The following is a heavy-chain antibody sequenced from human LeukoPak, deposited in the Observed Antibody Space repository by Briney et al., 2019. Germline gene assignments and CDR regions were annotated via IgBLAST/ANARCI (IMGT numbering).Heavy chain of an antibody. J-gene: IGHJ6*02. Sequence: GASVKVSCKASGYTFTSYGISWVRQAPGQGLEWMGWISAYIGNTNYAQKLQGRVTMTTDTSTSTAYMELRSLRSDDTAVYYCAGDGNSRQWLVNYYYGMDVWGQGTTVTVSS. D-gene: IGHD6-19*01. CDR1: GYTFTSYG. CDR2: ISAYIGNT. V-gene: IGHV1-18*01. CDR3: AGDGNSRQWLVNYYYGMDV.